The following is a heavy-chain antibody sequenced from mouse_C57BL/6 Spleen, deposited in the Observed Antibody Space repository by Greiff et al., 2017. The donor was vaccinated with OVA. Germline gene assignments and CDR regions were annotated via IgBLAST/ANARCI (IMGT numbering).Heavy chain of an antibody. J-gene: IGHJ1*03. CDR2: IYPGSGST. D-gene: IGHD2-4*01. CDR1: GYTFTSYW. Sequence: QVQLKQPGAELVKPGASVKMSCKASGYTFTSYWITWVKQRPGQGLEWIGDIYPGSGSTNYNEKFKSKATLTVDTSSSTAYMQLSSLTSEDAAVYYCARYERGYDYEGWYFDVWGTGTTVTVSS. V-gene: IGHV1-55*01. CDR3: ARYERGYDYEGWYFDV.